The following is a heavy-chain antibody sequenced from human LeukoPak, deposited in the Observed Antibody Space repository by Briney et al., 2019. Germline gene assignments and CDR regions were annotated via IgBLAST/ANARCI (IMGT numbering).Heavy chain of an antibody. CDR3: ARGEAAAGTDY. V-gene: IGHV4-30-4*01. Sequence: SQTLSLTCTVSGGSISSGDYYWSWIRQPPGKGLEWIGYIYYSGSTCYNPSLKSRVTISVGTSKNQFSLKLSSVTAADTAVYYCARGEAAAGTDYWGQGTLVTVSS. CDR1: GGSISSGDYY. D-gene: IGHD6-13*01. J-gene: IGHJ4*02. CDR2: IYYSGST.